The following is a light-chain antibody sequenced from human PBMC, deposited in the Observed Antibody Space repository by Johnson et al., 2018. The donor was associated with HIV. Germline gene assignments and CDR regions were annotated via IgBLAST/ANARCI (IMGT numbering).Light chain of an antibody. V-gene: IGLV1-51*01. CDR1: SSNIGNNY. Sequence: QSVLTQPPSVSAAPGQRVTISCSGSSSNIGNNYVSWYQQLPGTAPKLLIYDNNKRPSGIPDRFSASKSGTSATLGITGLWPEDEADYFCLAWDSSLRTAFFGTGTKVTVL. J-gene: IGLJ1*01. CDR2: DNN. CDR3: LAWDSSLRTAF.